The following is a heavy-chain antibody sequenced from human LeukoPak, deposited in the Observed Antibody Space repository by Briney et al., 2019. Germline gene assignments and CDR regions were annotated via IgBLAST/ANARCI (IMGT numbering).Heavy chain of an antibody. CDR2: TWSDGSNA. CDR1: GFSLTESG. V-gene: IGHV3-33*01. Sequence: GTSLRLACAASGFSLTESGMHWVRQAPGKGLEWLAVTWSDGSNAHYADSVQGRFVISRDNFKNTLYLQLNSLRVEDTATFYCARGKGADYLDAFDVWGRGTVVTVSS. J-gene: IGHJ3*01. D-gene: IGHD2/OR15-2a*01. CDR3: ARGKGADYLDAFDV.